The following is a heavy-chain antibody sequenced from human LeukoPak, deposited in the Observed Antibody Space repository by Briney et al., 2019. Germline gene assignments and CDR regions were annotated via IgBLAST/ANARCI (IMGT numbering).Heavy chain of an antibody. CDR2: ISSHSGTI. J-gene: IGHJ4*02. CDR3: VRDFGFFATGY. Sequence: GGSLRLSCAASNITFSSYSMNWVRQAPGKGLEWVSYISSHSGTIYYADSVKGRFTVSRDNAQNSLYLQMNSLRAEDTAVYYCVRDFGFFATGYWGQGTLVTVSS. D-gene: IGHD3-3*01. V-gene: IGHV3-48*01. CDR1: NITFSSYS.